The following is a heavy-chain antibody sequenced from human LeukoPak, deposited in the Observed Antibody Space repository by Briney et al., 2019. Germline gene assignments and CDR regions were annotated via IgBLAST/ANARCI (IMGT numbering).Heavy chain of an antibody. J-gene: IGHJ5*02. V-gene: IGHV4-31*03. CDR1: GGSISSGGYY. D-gene: IGHD2-15*01. CDR3: ARGLSVVVVAATFWFDP. Sequence: PSQTLSLTCTVSGGSISSGGYYWSRIRQHPGKGLEWIGYIYYSGSTYYNPSLKSRVTISVDTSKNQFSLKLSSVTAADTAVYYCARGLSVVVVAATFWFDPWGQGTLVTVSS. CDR2: IYYSGST.